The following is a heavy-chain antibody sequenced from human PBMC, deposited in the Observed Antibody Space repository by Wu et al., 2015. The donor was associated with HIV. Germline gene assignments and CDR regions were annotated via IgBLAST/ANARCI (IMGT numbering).Heavy chain of an antibody. CDR3: ASQYCSGGSCYVWFDP. Sequence: QVQLVQSGAEVKKPGSSVKVSCKASGGTFSSYAISWVRQAPGQGLEWMGGIIPIFGTANYAQKFQGRVTITTDESTSTAYMELSSLRSEDTAVYYCASQYCSGGSCYVWFDPWGQGTLVTVSS. J-gene: IGHJ5*02. CDR1: GGTFSSYA. CDR2: IIPIFGTA. V-gene: IGHV1-69*05. D-gene: IGHD2-15*01.